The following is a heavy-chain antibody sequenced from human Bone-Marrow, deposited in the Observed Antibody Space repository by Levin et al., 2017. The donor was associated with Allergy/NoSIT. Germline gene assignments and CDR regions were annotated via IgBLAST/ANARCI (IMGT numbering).Heavy chain of an antibody. Sequence: SQTLSLTCAVSGGSFGGSFWTWIRPTPGKGLEWIGEINHSGSTTYNPSLKSRVTMSVDTSKKQFSLNLTSVTAADTAVYYCVTCGEDCIDVFGVWGQGTMVTVSS. CDR3: VTCGEDCIDVFGV. V-gene: IGHV4-34*01. J-gene: IGHJ3*01. D-gene: IGHD2-21*02. CDR2: INHSGST. CDR1: GGSFGGSF.